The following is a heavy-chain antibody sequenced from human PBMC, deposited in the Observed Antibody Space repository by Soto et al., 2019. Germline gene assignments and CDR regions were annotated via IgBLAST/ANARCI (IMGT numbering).Heavy chain of an antibody. CDR2: IVVGSGNT. CDR3: AAESGYYYVSRHINFDY. J-gene: IGHJ4*02. D-gene: IGHD3-22*01. Sequence: SVKVSCKASGFTFTSSAVQWVRQARGQRLEWIGWIVVGSGNTNYAQKFQERVTITRDMSTSTAYMELSSLRSEDTAVYYCAAESGYYYVSRHINFDYWGQGTLVTVSS. V-gene: IGHV1-58*01. CDR1: GFTFTSSA.